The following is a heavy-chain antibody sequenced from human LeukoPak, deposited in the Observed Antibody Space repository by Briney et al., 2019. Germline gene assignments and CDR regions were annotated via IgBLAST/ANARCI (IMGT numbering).Heavy chain of an antibody. CDR2: ISGSGDST. CDR1: GFTFTDYA. J-gene: IGHJ4*02. Sequence: GGSLRLSCAASGFTFTDYAMTCVRQAPGKGLEWVSGISGSGDSTYHADSVRGRFAISRDNSKNTLYLQMNSLRAEDTAVYYCAKGPSGIVVVPGDYWGQGTLVTVSS. V-gene: IGHV3-23*01. D-gene: IGHD2-2*01. CDR3: AKGPSGIVVVPGDY.